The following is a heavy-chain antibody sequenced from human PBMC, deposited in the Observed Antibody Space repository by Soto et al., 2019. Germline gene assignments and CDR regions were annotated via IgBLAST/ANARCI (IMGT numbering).Heavy chain of an antibody. CDR3: ARDEDFSLDY. CDR1: GFPFSTYS. Sequence: TGGSLRLSCAASGFPFSTYSMNWVRQAPGKGLECLSYISRSGSTIYYADSVKGRFTISRDNAKNSLYLQMNSLRDEDTAVYYCARDEDFSLDYWGQGTLVTVSS. V-gene: IGHV3-48*02. CDR2: ISRSGSTI. J-gene: IGHJ4*02.